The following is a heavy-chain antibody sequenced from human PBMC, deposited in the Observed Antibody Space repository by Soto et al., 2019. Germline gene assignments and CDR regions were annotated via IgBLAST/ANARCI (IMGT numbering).Heavy chain of an antibody. CDR2: ISAYTGKA. Sequence: QVPLVQSGPEVKKPGASVKVSCKTSGYVYISYGISWVRQAPGHGLEWVGWISAYTGKADYAQQFQGRVTMTTETSTSTAFLELRSLRSDDTAVYYCARDQRYYGSGSYYSDSWGQGTLVTVSS. D-gene: IGHD3-10*01. CDR1: GYVYISYG. J-gene: IGHJ4*02. CDR3: ARDQRYYGSGSYYSDS. V-gene: IGHV1-18*04.